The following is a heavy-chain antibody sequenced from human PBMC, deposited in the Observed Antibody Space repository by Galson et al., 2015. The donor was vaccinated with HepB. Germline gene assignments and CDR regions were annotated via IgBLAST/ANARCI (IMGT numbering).Heavy chain of an antibody. CDR2: ISGNGGST. Sequence: SLRLSCAASGFTFSSYAMSWVRQAPGKGLEWVSAISGNGGSTYYADSLKGRFTISRDNSKNTLYLQMNSLRAEDTAVYYCAKPVQGYCSSTSCYTGWYFDLWGRGTLVTVSS. V-gene: IGHV3-23*01. CDR1: GFTFSSYA. J-gene: IGHJ2*01. CDR3: AKPVQGYCSSTSCYTGWYFDL. D-gene: IGHD2-2*02.